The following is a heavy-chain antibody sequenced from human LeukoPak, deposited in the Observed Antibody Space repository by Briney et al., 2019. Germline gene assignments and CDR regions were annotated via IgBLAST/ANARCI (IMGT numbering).Heavy chain of an antibody. CDR1: RYSFDSYA. D-gene: IGHD1-20*01. CDR3: ATYDNWVAGDV. Sequence: PGGSLRLSCEGSRYSFDSYAMTWVRQAPGKGPEWVANIKKDGSEEHYVDSVKGRFTVSRDNAKNSLFLQMNSLRVEDTAVYYCATYDNWVAGDVWGQGTTVSVSS. CDR2: IKKDGSEE. J-gene: IGHJ6*02. V-gene: IGHV3-7*01.